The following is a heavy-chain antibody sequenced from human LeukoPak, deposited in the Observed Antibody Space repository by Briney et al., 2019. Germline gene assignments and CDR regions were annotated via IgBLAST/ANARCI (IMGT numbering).Heavy chain of an antibody. CDR3: ARQGYYGSGSYYNYYYYYGMDV. V-gene: IGHV5-10-1*01. D-gene: IGHD3-10*01. CDR1: GYSFTSYW. J-gene: IGHJ6*02. Sequence: GESLKISCQGSGYSFTSYWISWVRQMPGKGLEWMGRIDPSDSYTNYSPSFQGHVTISADKSISTAYLQWSSLKASDTAMYYCARQGYYGSGSYYNYYYYYGMDVWGQGTTVTVSS. CDR2: IDPSDSYT.